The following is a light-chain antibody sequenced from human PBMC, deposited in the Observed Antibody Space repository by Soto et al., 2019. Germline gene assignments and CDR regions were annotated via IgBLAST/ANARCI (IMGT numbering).Light chain of an antibody. V-gene: IGKV3-20*01. J-gene: IGKJ2*01. CDR3: QQYGGSPPYT. CDR1: RSISSTY. Sequence: EIVLTQSPGTLSLSPGERATLSCRASRSISSTYLAWYQQKPGQAPRLLIYGASSRATGIPDRFSGSGSGTDFTITISRLEPADFAVYYCQQYGGSPPYTFGQGIKLEIK. CDR2: GAS.